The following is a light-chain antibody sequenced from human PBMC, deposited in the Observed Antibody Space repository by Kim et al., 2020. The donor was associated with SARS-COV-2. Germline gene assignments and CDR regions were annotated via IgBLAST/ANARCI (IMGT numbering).Light chain of an antibody. Sequence: DIVMTQSPDSLAVSLGERATINCKSSQSVLYSSNNKNYLAWYQQKPGQPPKLLIYWASTRESGVPDRFSGSGSGTDLTLTISSLQAEDVAVYYCQQYYSNPLTFGGGTKVDIK. CDR1: QSVLYSSNNKNY. CDR3: QQYYSNPLT. CDR2: WAS. V-gene: IGKV4-1*01. J-gene: IGKJ4*01.